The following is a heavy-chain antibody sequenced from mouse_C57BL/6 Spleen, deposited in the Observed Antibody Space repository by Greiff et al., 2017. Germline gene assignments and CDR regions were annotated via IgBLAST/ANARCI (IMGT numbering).Heavy chain of an antibody. CDR3: AIIYHDYTYAMDY. Sequence: DVKLVESGGGLVKPGGSLKLSCAASGFTFSDYGMHWVRQAPEKGLEWVAYISSGSSTISYADTVKGRFTISRDNAKNTLFLQMTSLRSEDTAMYYCAIIYHDYTYAMDYWGQGTSVTVSS. CDR2: ISSGSSTI. J-gene: IGHJ4*01. D-gene: IGHD2-4*01. V-gene: IGHV5-17*01. CDR1: GFTFSDYG.